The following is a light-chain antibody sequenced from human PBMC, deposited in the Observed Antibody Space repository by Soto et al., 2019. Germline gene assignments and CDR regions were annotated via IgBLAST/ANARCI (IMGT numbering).Light chain of an antibody. J-gene: IGKJ3*01. CDR1: QSVSST. V-gene: IGKV3D-15*01. Sequence: EIVMTQSPATLSVSPGERATLSCRASQSVSSTLAWYQQKPGQAPRLLIYGASSGATDIPARFTGSGSGTEFTLIISRLQSEDFVSYYCQQYNTSPLTFGPGTKVDI. CDR2: GAS. CDR3: QQYNTSPLT.